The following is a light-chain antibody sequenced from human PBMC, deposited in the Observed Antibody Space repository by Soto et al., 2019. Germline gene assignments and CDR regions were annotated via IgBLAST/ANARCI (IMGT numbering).Light chain of an antibody. CDR2: AAS. CDR3: QQSYSTPYT. CDR1: QSISRD. J-gene: IGKJ2*01. V-gene: IGKV1-39*01. Sequence: DIHMTQSPSSLSASVGDRVTITCRASQSISRDLNWYRQKPGKAPNLLIYAASSLQSGVPSRFSGSGSGADFTLTIGSLQPEDFATYYCQQSYSTPYTFGQGTKLEIK.